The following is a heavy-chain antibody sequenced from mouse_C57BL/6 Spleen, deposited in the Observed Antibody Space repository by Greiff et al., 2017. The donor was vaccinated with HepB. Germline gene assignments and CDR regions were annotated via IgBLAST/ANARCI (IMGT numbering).Heavy chain of an antibody. D-gene: IGHD4-1*02. CDR1: GYSFTGYY. V-gene: IGHV1-42*01. CDR2: INPSTGGT. Sequence: VQLQQSGPELVKPGASVKISCKASGYSFTGYYMNWVKQSPEKSLEWIGEINPSTGGTTYNQKFKAKATLTVDKSSSTAYMQLKSLTSEDSAVYYCARKGNYYFDYWGQGTTLTVSS. CDR3: ARKGNYYFDY. J-gene: IGHJ2*01.